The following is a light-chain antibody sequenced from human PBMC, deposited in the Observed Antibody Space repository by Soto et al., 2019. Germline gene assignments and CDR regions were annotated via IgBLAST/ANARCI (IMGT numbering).Light chain of an antibody. CDR1: QSISSW. CDR2: KAS. J-gene: IGKJ4*01. V-gene: IGKV1-5*03. Sequence: DTQMTQSPSTLSASVGDRVTITCGASQSISSWLAWYQQKPGKAPKLLIYKASTLQSGVPSSFSGGGSGTEFTLTISSLQPDDFATYYCQQYDSYPLTFGGGTKVEIK. CDR3: QQYDSYPLT.